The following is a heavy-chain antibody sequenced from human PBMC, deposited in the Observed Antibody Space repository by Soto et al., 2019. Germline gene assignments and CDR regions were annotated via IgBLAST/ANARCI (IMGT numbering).Heavy chain of an antibody. J-gene: IGHJ5*02. CDR3: ARVLGRGWFDP. Sequence: EVQLVESGGGLVQPGGSLRLSCVASGFTFSNYWMSWVRQAPGKGLEWVANIKEDGSVKYYVDSVKGRFTISRDNAENSAYLQMNSLRGEDTAVYYCARVLGRGWFDPWGQGNLVTVSS. D-gene: IGHD3-10*01. V-gene: IGHV3-7*04. CDR1: GFTFSNYW. CDR2: IKEDGSVK.